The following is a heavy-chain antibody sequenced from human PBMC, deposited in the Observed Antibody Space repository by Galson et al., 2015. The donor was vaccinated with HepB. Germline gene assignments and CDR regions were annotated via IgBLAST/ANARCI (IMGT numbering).Heavy chain of an antibody. V-gene: IGHV3-7*01. CDR1: GFTFSSYW. CDR2: IKQDGSNK. Sequence: SLRLSCAASGFTFSSYWMSWVRQAPGKGLEWVANIKQDGSNKYYADSVKGRFTISRDNSKNTLYLQMNSLRAEDTAVYYCARDGTVDTAMVNWFDPWGQGTLVTVSS. D-gene: IGHD5-18*01. CDR3: ARDGTVDTAMVNWFDP. J-gene: IGHJ5*02.